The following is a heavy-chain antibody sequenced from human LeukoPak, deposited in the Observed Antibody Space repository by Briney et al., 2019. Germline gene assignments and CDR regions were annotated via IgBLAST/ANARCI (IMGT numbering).Heavy chain of an antibody. D-gene: IGHD6-6*01. CDR1: GGSISSYY. Sequence: SETLSLTCTVSGGSISSYYWSWIRQPPGKGLEWIGYIYDSGSTNYKPSLKSRVTISVDTSMNQFSLKLSSVTAADTALYYCARARYSSSPFDYWGQGTLVTVSS. CDR3: ARARYSSSPFDY. J-gene: IGHJ4*02. CDR2: IYDSGST. V-gene: IGHV4-59*01.